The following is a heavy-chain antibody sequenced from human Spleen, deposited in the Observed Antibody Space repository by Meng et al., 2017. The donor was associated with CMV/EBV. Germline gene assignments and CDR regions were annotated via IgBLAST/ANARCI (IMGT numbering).Heavy chain of an antibody. Sequence: GGSLRLSCAASGFTFSSYAMSWVRQAPGKGLEWVSAISGSGGSTYYADSVKGRFTISRDNSKNTLYLQMNSLRAEDTAVYYCAKLEGYYYGSGSFDYWGQGTLVTVSS. D-gene: IGHD3-10*01. CDR2: ISGSGGST. V-gene: IGHV3-23*01. CDR3: AKLEGYYYGSGSFDY. CDR1: GFTFSSYA. J-gene: IGHJ4*02.